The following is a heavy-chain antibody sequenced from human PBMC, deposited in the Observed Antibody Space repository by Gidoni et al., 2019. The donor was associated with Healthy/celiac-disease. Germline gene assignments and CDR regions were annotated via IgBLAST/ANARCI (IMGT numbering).Heavy chain of an antibody. CDR2: ISGSGGST. Sequence: EVQLLESGGGLVQPGGSLRLSCAASGFTFSSYAMSWVRQAPGKGLEWVSAISGSGGSTYYADSVKGRFTISRDNSKNTLYLQMNSLRAEDTAVYYCASHPRDFFGVVLYYYYYYGMDVWGQGTTVTVSS. J-gene: IGHJ6*02. CDR1: GFTFSSYA. CDR3: ASHPRDFFGVVLYYYYYYGMDV. D-gene: IGHD3-3*01. V-gene: IGHV3-23*01.